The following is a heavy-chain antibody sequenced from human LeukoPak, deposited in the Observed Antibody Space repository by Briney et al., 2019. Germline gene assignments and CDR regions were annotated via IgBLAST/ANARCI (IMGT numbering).Heavy chain of an antibody. CDR3: ARETYSSFGS. V-gene: IGHV3-23*01. J-gene: IGHJ4*02. Sequence: GGSLRLSCAASGFTFGSYAMAWVRQVPGKGLEWVSTVRDNGSTTNNADSVKGRFTISRDNSKNTLYLQMNSLRAEDAAVYYCARETYSSFGSWGQGTLVTVSS. CDR2: VRDNGSTT. CDR1: GFTFGSYA. D-gene: IGHD6-13*01.